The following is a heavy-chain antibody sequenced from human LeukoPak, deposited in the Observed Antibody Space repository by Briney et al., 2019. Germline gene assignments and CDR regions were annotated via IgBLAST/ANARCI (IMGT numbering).Heavy chain of an antibody. Sequence: GGSLRLSCAASGFTFNNYWMSWVRQAPGKGLEWVAYINQDGSEKNYVDSGKGRFSVSRDNAKNSLYLQMNSLRAEDTAVYYCARDFQSAYWGQGTLVTVSS. CDR3: ARDFQSAY. V-gene: IGHV3-7*01. J-gene: IGHJ4*02. CDR1: GFTFNNYW. CDR2: INQDGSEK.